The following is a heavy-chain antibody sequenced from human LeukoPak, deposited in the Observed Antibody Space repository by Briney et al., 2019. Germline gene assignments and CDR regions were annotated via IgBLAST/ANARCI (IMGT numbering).Heavy chain of an antibody. CDR1: GGSISSSSYY. CDR2: IYYSGST. V-gene: IGHV4-39*01. CDR3: ARYRWAVPLYFDY. Sequence: SETLTLTCTVSGGSISSSSYYWGWIRQPPGKGLEWIGSIYYSGSTYYNPSLKSRVTISVDTSKNQFSLKLSSVTAADTAVYYCARYRWAVPLYFDYWGQGTLVTVSS. J-gene: IGHJ4*02. D-gene: IGHD3-16*02.